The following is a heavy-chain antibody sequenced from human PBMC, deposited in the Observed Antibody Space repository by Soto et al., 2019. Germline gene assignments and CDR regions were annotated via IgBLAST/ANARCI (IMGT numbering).Heavy chain of an antibody. Sequence: QVQLVQSGAEVKKPGSSVKVSCKASGGTFSSYTISWVRQAPGQGLEWMGRIIPILGIANYAQKFQGRVTITADKSTSTAYMELSSLRSEDTAVYYCSYYYGSGSYPFDYWGQGTLVTASS. CDR3: SYYYGSGSYPFDY. CDR2: IIPILGIA. V-gene: IGHV1-69*02. J-gene: IGHJ4*02. D-gene: IGHD3-10*01. CDR1: GGTFSSYT.